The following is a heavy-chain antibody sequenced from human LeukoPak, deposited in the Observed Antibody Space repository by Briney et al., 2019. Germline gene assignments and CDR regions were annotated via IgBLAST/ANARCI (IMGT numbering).Heavy chain of an antibody. D-gene: IGHD2-15*01. V-gene: IGHV5-51*01. CDR2: IYPGDSDT. CDR3: ARSNSGGYCSGGSCYGGVY. CDR1: GYSFTSYW. J-gene: IGHJ4*02. Sequence: GESLKISCKGSGYSFTSYWIGWVRQMPGKGLEWMGIIYPGDSDTRYSPSFQGQVTISADKSISTAYLQWSSLKASDTAMYYCARSNSGGYCSGGSCYGGVYWGQGTLVTVSS.